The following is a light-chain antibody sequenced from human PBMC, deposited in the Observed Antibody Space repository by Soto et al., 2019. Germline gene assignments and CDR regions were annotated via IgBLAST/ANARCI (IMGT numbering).Light chain of an antibody. V-gene: IGLV2-14*01. CDR1: SSEVGDYNY. J-gene: IGLJ1*01. CDR3: SSYTSSSTRV. CDR2: DVS. Sequence: QSALTQPASVSGSPGQSITISCTGTSSEVGDYNYVSWYQQHPGKAPKLMIFDVSNRPSGVSNRFSGSKSGNTASLTISGLQAEDEADYYCSSYTSSSTRVFGTGTKVTVL.